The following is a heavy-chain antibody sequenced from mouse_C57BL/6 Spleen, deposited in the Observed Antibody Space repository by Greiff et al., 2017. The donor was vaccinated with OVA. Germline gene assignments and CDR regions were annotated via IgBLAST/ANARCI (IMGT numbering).Heavy chain of an antibody. CDR2: ISSGGDYI. Sequence: EVQVVESGEGLVKPGGSLKLSCAASGFTFSSYAMSWVRQTPEKRLEWVAYISSGGDYIYYADTVKGRFTISRDNARNTRYLQMSSLKSEDTAMYYCTRDYGSSFDVWGTGTTVTVSS. CDR1: GFTFSSYA. V-gene: IGHV5-9-1*02. J-gene: IGHJ1*03. D-gene: IGHD1-1*01. CDR3: TRDYGSSFDV.